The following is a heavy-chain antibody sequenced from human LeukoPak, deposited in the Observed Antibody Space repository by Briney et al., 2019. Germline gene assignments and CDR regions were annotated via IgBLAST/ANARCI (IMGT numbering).Heavy chain of an antibody. J-gene: IGHJ4*02. V-gene: IGHV3-30*18. Sequence: GRSLRLSCAASGFTFSSYGMHWVRQAPGKGLEWVAVISYDGSNKYYADSVKGRFTISRDNSKNTLYLQMNSLRAEDTAVYYCAKNHNYYDSSGLSEWGQGTLVTVSS. CDR2: ISYDGSNK. D-gene: IGHD3-22*01. CDR1: GFTFSSYG. CDR3: AKNHNYYDSSGLSE.